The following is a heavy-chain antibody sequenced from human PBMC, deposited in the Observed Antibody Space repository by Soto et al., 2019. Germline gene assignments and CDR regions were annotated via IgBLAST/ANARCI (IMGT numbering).Heavy chain of an antibody. J-gene: IGHJ5*02. D-gene: IGHD2-15*01. CDR2: IIPILGIA. Sequence: QVQLVRSGAEVKKPGSSVKVSCKASGGTFSSYTISWVRQAPGQGLEWMGRIIPILGIANYAQKFQGRVTITADKSTSTAYMELSSLRSEDTAVYYCARDCSGGSCYPVNWFDPWGQGTLVTVSS. V-gene: IGHV1-69*08. CDR1: GGTFSSYT. CDR3: ARDCSGGSCYPVNWFDP.